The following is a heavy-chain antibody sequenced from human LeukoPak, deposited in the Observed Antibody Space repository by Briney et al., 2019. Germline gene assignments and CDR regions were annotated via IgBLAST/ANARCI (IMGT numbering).Heavy chain of an antibody. CDR1: GYTFTGYY. V-gene: IGHV1-2*02. D-gene: IGHD3-22*01. Sequence: ASVKVSCKASGYTFTGYYMHWVRQAPGQGLEWMGWINPNSGGTNYAQKFQGRVTMTRDTSISTAYMELSRLRSDDTAIYYCVRDQSRRLYYFDSSGYQYYFDYWGQGTLVTVSS. J-gene: IGHJ4*02. CDR2: INPNSGGT. CDR3: VRDQSRRLYYFDSSGYQYYFDY.